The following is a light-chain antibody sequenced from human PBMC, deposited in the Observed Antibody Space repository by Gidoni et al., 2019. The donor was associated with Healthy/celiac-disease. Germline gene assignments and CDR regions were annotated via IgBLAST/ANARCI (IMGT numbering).Light chain of an antibody. V-gene: IGLV2-14*04. CDR3: SSYTSSSTVV. CDR1: SSDVGGYNY. J-gene: IGLJ2*01. Sequence: PGQSITISCTGTSSDVGGYNYVSWYQQHPGKAPKLMIYDVSNRPSGVSNRFSGSKSGNTASLTISGLQAEDEADYYCSSYTSSSTVVFGGGTRLTVL. CDR2: DVS.